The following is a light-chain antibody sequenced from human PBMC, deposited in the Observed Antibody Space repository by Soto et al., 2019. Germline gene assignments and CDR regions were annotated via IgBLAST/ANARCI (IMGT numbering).Light chain of an antibody. CDR2: GAS. V-gene: IGKV3-20*01. J-gene: IGKJ2*01. CDR3: LLYFSTDRYT. Sequence: EIVLTQTPGTLSLSPGERATLSCRASQSVTSSHLAWYQQKPGQAPRLLIYGASTRATGIPDRFSGSGSDTDFSLTICRLDPEDFAMHYCLLYFSTDRYTFGPGTKVQIK. CDR1: QSVTSSH.